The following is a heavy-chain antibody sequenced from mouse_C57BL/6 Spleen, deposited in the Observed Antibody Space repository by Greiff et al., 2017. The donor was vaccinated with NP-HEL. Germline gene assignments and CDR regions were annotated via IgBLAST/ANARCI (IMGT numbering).Heavy chain of an antibody. CDR2: IYPSDSET. Sequence: QVQLQQPGAELVRPGSSVKLSCKASGYTFTSYWMDWVKQRPGQGLEWIGNIYPSDSETHYNQKFKDKATLTVDKSSSTAYMQLSSLTSEDSAVYYCARMGSIYDGYSGENYWGQGTTLTVSS. D-gene: IGHD2-3*01. J-gene: IGHJ2*01. CDR3: ARMGSIYDGYSGENY. CDR1: GYTFTSYW. V-gene: IGHV1-61*01.